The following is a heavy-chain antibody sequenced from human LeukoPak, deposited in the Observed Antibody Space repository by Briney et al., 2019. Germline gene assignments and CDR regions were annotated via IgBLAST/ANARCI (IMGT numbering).Heavy chain of an antibody. V-gene: IGHV3-7*01. CDR1: GFTFSSYW. J-gene: IGHJ5*02. CDR2: IKQDGSEK. D-gene: IGHD3-10*01. Sequence: GGSLRLSCAASGFTFSSYWMSWVRQAPGKGLEWVANIKQDGSEKYYVDSVKGRFTISRDNAKNSLYLQMNSLRAEDTAVYYCAGSPSGYGLGSYYTHPYNWFDPWGQGTLVTVSS. CDR3: AGSPSGYGLGSYYTHPYNWFDP.